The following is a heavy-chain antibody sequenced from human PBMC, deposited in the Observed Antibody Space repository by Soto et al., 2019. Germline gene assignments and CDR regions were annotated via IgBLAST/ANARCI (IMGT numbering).Heavy chain of an antibody. D-gene: IGHD1-26*01. J-gene: IGHJ4*02. Sequence: QLQLQESGPGLVKPSETLSLTCTVSGGSISSSSYYWGWIRQPPGKGLEWIGSIYYSGSTYYNPSLKSRVTISVDTSKNQFSLKLSSVTAADTAVYYCARLSVPRKWGYFDYWGQGTLVTVSS. V-gene: IGHV4-39*01. CDR3: ARLSVPRKWGYFDY. CDR2: IYYSGST. CDR1: GGSISSSSYY.